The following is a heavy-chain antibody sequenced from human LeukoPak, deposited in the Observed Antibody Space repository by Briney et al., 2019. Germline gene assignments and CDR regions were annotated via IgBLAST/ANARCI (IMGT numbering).Heavy chain of an antibody. CDR2: IYHGGST. V-gene: IGHV4-38-2*02. J-gene: IGHJ6*03. CDR3: ARDSGDSSGYGYYYYMDV. D-gene: IGHD3-22*01. CDR1: GYSISSGYF. Sequence: PSETLSLTCTVSGYSISSGYFWGWIRQPPGRGREWIGRIYHGGSTYYNPSLERRVTMSEDTCKNQFSLKLSSVTAADTAVYYCARDSGDSSGYGYYYYMDVWGKGTTVTVSS.